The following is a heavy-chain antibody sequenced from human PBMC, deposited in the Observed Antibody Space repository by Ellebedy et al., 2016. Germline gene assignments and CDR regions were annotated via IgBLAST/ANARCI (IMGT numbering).Heavy chain of an antibody. CDR2: IYGNDDK. V-gene: IGHV2-5*01. Sequence: SGPTLVKPTQTLTLTCTFSGFSLDTSAVVVGWIRQPPGKALEWLSFIYGNDDKRYRPSLGSRLTITRDTSKNQVVLTMTNMDPVDTATYFCAHKSVYREVDYWGQGRLVIVSS. CDR1: GFSLDTSAVV. D-gene: IGHD1-14*01. J-gene: IGHJ4*02. CDR3: AHKSVYREVDY.